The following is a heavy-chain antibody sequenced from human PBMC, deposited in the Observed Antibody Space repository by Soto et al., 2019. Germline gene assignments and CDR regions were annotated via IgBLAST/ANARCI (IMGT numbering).Heavy chain of an antibody. Sequence: SLKISCKGSGYTFTDYWIGWVRQLPGKGLEWMGIIYPGDSDTRYSPSFQGHVTITVDKSTSTAYLQWNTLKASDTAMYYCARRISNFRYYYYPMDVWGQGTKVTVSS. CDR3: ARRISNFRYYYYPMDV. J-gene: IGHJ6*02. CDR1: GYTFTDYW. V-gene: IGHV5-51*01. D-gene: IGHD4-4*01. CDR2: IYPGDSDT.